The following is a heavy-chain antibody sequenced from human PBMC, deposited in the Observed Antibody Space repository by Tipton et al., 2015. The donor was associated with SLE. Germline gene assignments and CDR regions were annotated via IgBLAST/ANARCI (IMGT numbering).Heavy chain of an antibody. CDR1: RGSFSGYH. CDR3: ARGVAYYYDFGALDI. CDR2: INYSGSP. Sequence: LRLSCTIYRGSFSGYHWSWIRQPPGKGLEWIGEINYSGSPNYNPSLKSRVTISIGTSKNQLSLELSSVTAADTAVYYCARGVAYYYDFGALDIWGQGTMVTVSS. D-gene: IGHD3-22*01. J-gene: IGHJ3*02. V-gene: IGHV4-34*01.